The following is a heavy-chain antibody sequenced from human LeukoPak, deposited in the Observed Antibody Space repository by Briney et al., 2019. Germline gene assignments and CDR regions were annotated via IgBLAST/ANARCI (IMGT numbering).Heavy chain of an antibody. CDR1: GFTFNSYA. V-gene: IGHV3-30*04. Sequence: PGRSLRLSCAASGFTFNSYAMHWVRQAPGKGLAWVAAISYDGSTKYYADSVKGRFTISRDNSENTVHLQMNSLRAEDTAVHFCARRMYSRGWYSEGPFDFWGQGTLVTVSS. D-gene: IGHD6-19*01. CDR3: ARRMYSRGWYSEGPFDF. J-gene: IGHJ4*02. CDR2: ISYDGSTK.